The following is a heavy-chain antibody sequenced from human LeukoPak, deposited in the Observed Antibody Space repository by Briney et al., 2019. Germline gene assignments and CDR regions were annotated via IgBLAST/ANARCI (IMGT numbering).Heavy chain of an antibody. CDR1: GFTFSSYA. J-gene: IGHJ4*02. D-gene: IGHD5-24*01. Sequence: GGSLRLSCAASGFTFSSYAMHWVRQAPGKGLEWVAVISYDGSNKHYADSVKGRFTISRDNSKNTLFLQMNSLRGEDTAVYYCARDRTRDGYNQGRVFDYWGQGTLVTVSS. CDR3: ARDRTRDGYNQGRVFDY. CDR2: ISYDGSNK. V-gene: IGHV3-30-3*01.